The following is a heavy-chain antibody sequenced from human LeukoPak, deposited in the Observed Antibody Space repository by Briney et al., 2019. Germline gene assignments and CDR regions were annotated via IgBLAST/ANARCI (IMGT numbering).Heavy chain of an antibody. CDR1: GFSLSTSGVG. V-gene: IGHV2-5*01. CDR3: AHNGLYH. J-gene: IGHJ5*02. CDR2: TYWNDDQ. D-gene: IGHD2-15*01. Sequence: SGPTLVNPTQTLTLTCTFSGFSLSTSGVGVAWFRQSPGQAPEWLAVTYWNDDQRYSPSLKSRLTITKDTSKNQVVLTMTNMDPADTATYHCAHNGLYHWGQGTLVTVSS.